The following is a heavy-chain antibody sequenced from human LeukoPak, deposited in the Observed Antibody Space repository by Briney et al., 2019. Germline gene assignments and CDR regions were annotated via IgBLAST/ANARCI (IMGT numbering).Heavy chain of an antibody. D-gene: IGHD5-18*01. V-gene: IGHV3-23*01. J-gene: IGHJ4*02. Sequence: GGSLRLSCAASGFTFSSYAMSWVRQAPGKGLEWVSAISGGGGTTYYADSVKGRFTISRDNAKNSLYLQMNSLRAEDTAFYYCARVPKIYYSYAFDYWGQGTLVTVSS. CDR3: ARVPKIYYSYAFDY. CDR1: GFTFSSYA. CDR2: ISGGGGTT.